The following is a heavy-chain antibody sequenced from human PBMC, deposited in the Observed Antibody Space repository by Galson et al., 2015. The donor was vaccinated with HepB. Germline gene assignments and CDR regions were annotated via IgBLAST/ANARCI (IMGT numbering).Heavy chain of an antibody. J-gene: IGHJ4*02. CDR2: ISGSGTNT. CDR3: AKSLGFLIDH. V-gene: IGHV3-23*01. Sequence: SLRLSCAASGFTFRSYAMSWVRQAPGKGLEWVSTISGSGTNTYYADSVKGRFTISRDNSKNTLYLQMNSLRAEDTAVYYCAKSLGFLIDHWGQGTLVTVSS. D-gene: IGHD3-3*01. CDR1: GFTFRSYA.